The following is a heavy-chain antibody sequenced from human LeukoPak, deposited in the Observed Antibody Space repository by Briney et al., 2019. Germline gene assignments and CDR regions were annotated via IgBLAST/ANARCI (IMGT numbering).Heavy chain of an antibody. Sequence: PGGSLRLSCAASGFTFSSYGMHWVRQAPGKGLVWVSRINNDGINTNYADSVKGRFTISKDNAKNTLYLQMNSLRAEDTAVYYCARDKGYSSDYWGQGTLVTVSS. V-gene: IGHV3-74*01. J-gene: IGHJ4*02. CDR1: GFTFSSYG. CDR3: ARDKGYSSDY. D-gene: IGHD2-15*01. CDR2: INNDGINT.